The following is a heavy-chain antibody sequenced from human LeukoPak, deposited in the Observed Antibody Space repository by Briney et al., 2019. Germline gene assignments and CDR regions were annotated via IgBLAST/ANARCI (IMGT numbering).Heavy chain of an antibody. V-gene: IGHV3-53*01. CDR2: IYSGGST. Sequence: GGSLRLSCAASGFTVRSNYMSWVRQAPGKGLEWVSVIYSGGSTYYADSVKGRFTISRDNSKNTLYLQMNSLRAEDTAVYYCARGGLQFPFDYWGQGTLVTVSS. CDR3: ARGGLQFPFDY. D-gene: IGHD4-11*01. CDR1: GFTVRSNY. J-gene: IGHJ4*02.